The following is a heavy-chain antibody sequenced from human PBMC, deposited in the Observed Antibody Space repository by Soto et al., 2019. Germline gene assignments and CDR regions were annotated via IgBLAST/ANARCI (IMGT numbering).Heavy chain of an antibody. Sequence: EVQLVESGGGLVKPGGSLRLSCAASGFTFSTYSMHWVRQAPGKGLEWVSSIDPSSVYIFYAASLQGRFTVSRANAQNSFYLQMNSLRAEDKAVYYCARSLVRGAPDSWGQGTLVTVSS. J-gene: IGHJ4*02. D-gene: IGHD1-26*01. CDR2: IDPSSVYI. CDR3: ARSLVRGAPDS. V-gene: IGHV3-21*01. CDR1: GFTFSTYS.